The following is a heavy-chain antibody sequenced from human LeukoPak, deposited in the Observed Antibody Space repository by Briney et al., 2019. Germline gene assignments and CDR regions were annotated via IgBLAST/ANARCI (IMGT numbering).Heavy chain of an antibody. CDR3: ARSMALGYDFWSGYYRDDYFDY. V-gene: IGHV3-30*03. CDR2: ISYDGSNK. J-gene: IGHJ4*02. CDR1: GFTVNSNY. Sequence: GGSLRLSCAASGFTVNSNYMSWVRQAPGKGLEWVAVISYDGSNKYYADSVKGRFTISRDNSKNTLYLQMNSLRAEDTAVYYCARSMALGYDFWSGYYRDDYFDYWGQGTLDTVSS. D-gene: IGHD3-3*01.